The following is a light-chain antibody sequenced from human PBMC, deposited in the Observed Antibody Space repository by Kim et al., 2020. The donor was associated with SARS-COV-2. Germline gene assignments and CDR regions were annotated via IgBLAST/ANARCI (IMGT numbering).Light chain of an antibody. CDR2: QDN. V-gene: IGLV3-1*01. CDR1: NLQFKY. J-gene: IGLJ2*01. Sequence: SYELTQPPSVSVSPGETATISCTGDNLQFKYVCWYQRTAGHSPVLVLYQDNKRPSGIPERFSGSNSGNTATLTISGTQAMDEADYYCQVWHNSLGVFGAGTQLTVL. CDR3: QVWHNSLGV.